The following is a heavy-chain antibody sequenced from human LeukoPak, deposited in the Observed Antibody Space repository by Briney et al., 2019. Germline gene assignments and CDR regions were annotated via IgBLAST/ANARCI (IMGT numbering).Heavy chain of an antibody. CDR1: GFTVSSNY. J-gene: IGHJ5*02. CDR3: ARGTNVLRFLEWLRFDP. Sequence: GGSLRLSCAASGFTVSSNYMSWVRQAPGKGLEWVSVIYSGGSTYYADSVKGRFTTTRDNSKNTLYLQMNSLRAEDTAVYYCARGTNVLRFLEWLRFDPWGQGTLVTVSS. D-gene: IGHD3-3*01. CDR2: IYSGGST. V-gene: IGHV3-66*01.